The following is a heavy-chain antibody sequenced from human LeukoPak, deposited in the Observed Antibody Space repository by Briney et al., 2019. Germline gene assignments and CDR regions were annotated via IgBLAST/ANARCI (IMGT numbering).Heavy chain of an antibody. CDR1: GFTVSSNY. V-gene: IGHV3-23*01. D-gene: IGHD7-27*01. Sequence: GGSLRLSCAASGFTVSSNYMSWVRQAPGKGLEWVSAISGSGGSTYYADSVKGRFTISRDNSKNTLYLQMNSLRAEDTAVYYCAKWGRDTDYFDYWGQGTLVTVSS. CDR2: ISGSGGST. J-gene: IGHJ4*02. CDR3: AKWGRDTDYFDY.